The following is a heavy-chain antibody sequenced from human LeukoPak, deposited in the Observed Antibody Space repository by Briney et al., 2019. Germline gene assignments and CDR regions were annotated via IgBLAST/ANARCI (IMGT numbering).Heavy chain of an antibody. CDR3: ARCRYTYGYWDN. Sequence: ASVKVSCKAPGYTFTGYYIHWVRQAPGQGLEWMGWINPNSGGTKYAQKFQGGVTMTRDTSISTAYMELSGLTSDDTAVYYCARCRYTYGYWDNWGQGTLVTVSS. D-gene: IGHD5-18*01. CDR1: GYTFTGYY. CDR2: INPNSGGT. J-gene: IGHJ4*02. V-gene: IGHV1-2*02.